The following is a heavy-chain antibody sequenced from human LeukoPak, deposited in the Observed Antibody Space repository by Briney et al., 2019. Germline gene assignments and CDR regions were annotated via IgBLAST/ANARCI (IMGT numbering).Heavy chain of an antibody. V-gene: IGHV3-23*01. CDR1: GFTFSNYG. D-gene: IGHD2-2*02. J-gene: IGHJ4*02. Sequence: RGSLRLPCAASGFTFSNYGMSWVRQAPGKGLEWVSTISGSGSATYNAGSVKGRFTTSRDNSNNTLYLQMNSLRAEDTAVYYCAKTEAPAAIRAGSDYWGQGTLVTVSS. CDR3: AKTEAPAAIRAGSDY. CDR2: ISGSGSAT.